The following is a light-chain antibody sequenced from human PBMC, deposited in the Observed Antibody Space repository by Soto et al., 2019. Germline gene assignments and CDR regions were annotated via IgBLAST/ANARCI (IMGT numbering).Light chain of an antibody. J-gene: IGLJ3*02. CDR3: AVWDDSLNGWV. Sequence: QAVVTQSPSASGTPGQRVTISCSGSSSNIGKNIVNWYQQLPGTAPKLLIYSNNRRPSGVPDRFSGSKSGTTGSLAISGLQSEDEADYYCAVWDDSLNGWVFGGGTKLTVL. V-gene: IGLV1-44*01. CDR2: SNN. CDR1: SSNIGKNI.